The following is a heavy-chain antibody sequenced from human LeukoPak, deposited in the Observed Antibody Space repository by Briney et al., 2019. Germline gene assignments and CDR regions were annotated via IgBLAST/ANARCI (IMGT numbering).Heavy chain of an antibody. CDR2: INWNGGTI. CDR3: AKGPPEASGFFDY. D-gene: IGHD6-25*01. Sequence: PGGSLRLSCAASGFTFDDYDMSWVRQAPGKGLEWVSNINWNGGTIGYADSVKGRFTISRDNAKNSLYLQMNSLRAEDTAVYYCAKGPPEASGFFDYWGQGTLVTVSS. J-gene: IGHJ4*02. V-gene: IGHV3-20*04. CDR1: GFTFDDYD.